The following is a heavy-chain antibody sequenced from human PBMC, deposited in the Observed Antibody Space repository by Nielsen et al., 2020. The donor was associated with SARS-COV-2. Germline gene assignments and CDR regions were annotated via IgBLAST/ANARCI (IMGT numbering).Heavy chain of an antibody. Sequence: GGSLRLSCAASGFTFSSYAMSWVRQAPGKGLEWVSGISGSGGNTYRADFVKGRFTISRDNSKNTLYLQMNSLRAEDTAVYYCARDMAFDSSGYPPPEGPWGQGTLVTVSS. CDR2: ISGSGGNT. D-gene: IGHD3-22*01. CDR3: ARDMAFDSSGYPPPEGP. V-gene: IGHV3-23*01. J-gene: IGHJ5*02. CDR1: GFTFSSYA.